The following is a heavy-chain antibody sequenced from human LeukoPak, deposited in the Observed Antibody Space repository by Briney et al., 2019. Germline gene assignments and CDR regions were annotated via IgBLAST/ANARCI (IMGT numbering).Heavy chain of an antibody. Sequence: ASVKVSCKASGYTFTGYFMHWVRQAPGQGLEWMGRINPDTGGTSYAQKFQGRVTMTGDTSISTAYMELSRLRSDDTAMFYCARGLSGDGYTTSDYWGQGTLVTISA. D-gene: IGHD5-24*01. CDR3: ARGLSGDGYTTSDY. J-gene: IGHJ4*02. V-gene: IGHV1-2*06. CDR2: INPDTGGT. CDR1: GYTFTGYF.